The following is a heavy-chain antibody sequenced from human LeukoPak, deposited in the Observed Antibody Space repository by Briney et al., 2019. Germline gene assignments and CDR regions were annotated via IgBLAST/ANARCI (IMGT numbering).Heavy chain of an antibody. CDR3: AKLTDS. Sequence: GGSLRLSCAASGFRFSSYTMSWVRQAPGKGLEWVSDISGSGAGTYYADSVKGRFTISRDNSKNTLYLQMSSMGADDTAVYYCAKLTDSWGQGTLFSVSS. V-gene: IGHV3-23*01. J-gene: IGHJ5*01. CDR1: GFRFSSYT. CDR2: ISGSGAGT.